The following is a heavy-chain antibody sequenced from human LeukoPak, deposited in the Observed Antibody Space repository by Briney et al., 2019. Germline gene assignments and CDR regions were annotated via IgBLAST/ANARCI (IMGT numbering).Heavy chain of an antibody. CDR1: GFFFSDYY. J-gene: IGHJ4*02. CDR2: ISSSSSYI. V-gene: IGHV3-11*06. Sequence: GGSLRLSCPASGFFFSDYYMSWIRQAPGKGLEWVSYISSSSSYINYADSVKGRFTISRDNAKNSLYLQMNSMRAEDTAVYYCARVSYGDSGYFDYWGQGTLVTVSS. D-gene: IGHD4-17*01. CDR3: ARVSYGDSGYFDY.